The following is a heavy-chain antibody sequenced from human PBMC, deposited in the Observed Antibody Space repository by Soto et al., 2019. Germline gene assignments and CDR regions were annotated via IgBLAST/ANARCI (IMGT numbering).Heavy chain of an antibody. Sequence: XGSLRLSGAASGFTFSTYVMTWVRQAPGKGLEWVANIKQDGSEEYYVDSVKGRFTISRDDAKNSLYLQMNSLRAEDTAVYYCARISDDSGSYYRPLDVWGQGTLVTVSS. CDR3: ARISDDSGSYYRPLDV. V-gene: IGHV3-7*01. D-gene: IGHD3-10*01. J-gene: IGHJ4*02. CDR2: IKQDGSEE. CDR1: GFTFSTYV.